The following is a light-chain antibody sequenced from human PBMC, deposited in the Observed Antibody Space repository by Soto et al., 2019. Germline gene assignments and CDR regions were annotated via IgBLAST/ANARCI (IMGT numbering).Light chain of an antibody. Sequence: DIMIKQAPESLPLPRGDRDTITCKTDQSLLYNVSNKNYLGWYQQKAGQPPKLLLYWASYRESGVPDRFSGSGSGTDFALTISSLQAEDVAVYYCQQYYDTPWTFGQGTKVDI. J-gene: IGKJ1*01. CDR1: QSLLYNVSNKNY. V-gene: IGKV4-1*01. CDR3: QQYYDTPWT. CDR2: WAS.